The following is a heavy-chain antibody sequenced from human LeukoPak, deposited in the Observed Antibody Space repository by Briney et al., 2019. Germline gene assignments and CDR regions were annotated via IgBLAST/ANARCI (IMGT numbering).Heavy chain of an antibody. CDR3: AHLVGATTAKAFDI. D-gene: IGHD1-26*01. CDR1: GYTFTGYY. CDR2: INPNSGGT. V-gene: IGHV1-2*02. Sequence: ASVKVSCKASGYTFTGYYMHWVRQAPGQGLEGMGWINPNSGGTNYAQKFQGRVTMTRDTSISTAYMELSRLRSDDTAVYYCAHLVGATTAKAFDIWGQGTMVTVSS. J-gene: IGHJ3*02.